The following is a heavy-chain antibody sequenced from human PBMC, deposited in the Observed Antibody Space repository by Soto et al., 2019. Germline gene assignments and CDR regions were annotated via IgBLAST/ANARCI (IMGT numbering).Heavy chain of an antibody. Sequence: QVQLQESGPGLVKPSGTLSLTCAVSGGSISSSNWWSWVRQPPGKGLEWIGEIYHSGSTNYNPSLKSRXXIXVXRSKNQFSLKLSSVTAADTAVYYCARRIVGAIAFDYWGQGTLVTVSS. V-gene: IGHV4-4*02. CDR1: GGSISSSNW. CDR2: IYHSGST. CDR3: ARRIVGAIAFDY. J-gene: IGHJ4*02. D-gene: IGHD1-26*01.